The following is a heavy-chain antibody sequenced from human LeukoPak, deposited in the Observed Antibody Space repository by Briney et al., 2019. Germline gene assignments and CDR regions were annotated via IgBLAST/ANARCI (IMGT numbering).Heavy chain of an antibody. CDR2: INLSAGTT. CDR1: GYTFSTHY. D-gene: IGHD6-6*01. V-gene: IGHV1-46*01. J-gene: IGHJ6*02. Sequence: ASVKVSCKASGYTFSTHYMHWVRQAPGEGLEWMGIINLSAGTTSCVQKFQGRVTLTRDTSTSTIYMELTSLTSEDTAVYFCARDQESIIAGRSSGIDVWGQGTTVTVSS. CDR3: ARDQESIIAGRSSGIDV.